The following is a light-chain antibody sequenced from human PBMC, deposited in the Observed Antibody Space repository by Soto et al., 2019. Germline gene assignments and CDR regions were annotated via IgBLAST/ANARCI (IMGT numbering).Light chain of an antibody. CDR1: SNDVGSYNS. CDR3: SSFTSSSSYV. CDR2: DVS. J-gene: IGLJ1*01. V-gene: IGLV2-14*03. Sequence: QSVLAQPASVSGSPGQSITISCTGTSNDVGSYNSVSWYQQYPGKAPTLMIHDVSNRPSGVSNRFSGSKSGNTASLTISGLQAEDEADYYCSSFTSSSSYVFGSGTKVTVL.